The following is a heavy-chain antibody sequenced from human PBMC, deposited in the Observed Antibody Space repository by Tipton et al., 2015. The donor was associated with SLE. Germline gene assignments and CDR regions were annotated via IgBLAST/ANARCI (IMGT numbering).Heavy chain of an antibody. D-gene: IGHD6-13*01. Sequence: VQLVQSGAEVKKPGASVEVSCKASGYTFTSYGISWVRQAPGQGLEWMGWISAYNGNTNYAQKLQGRVTITADKSTSTAYMELSSLRSEDTAVYYCARAYKGAAAGSWFDPWGQGTLVTVSS. J-gene: IGHJ5*02. CDR2: ISAYNGNT. V-gene: IGHV1-18*01. CDR1: GYTFTSYG. CDR3: ARAYKGAAAGSWFDP.